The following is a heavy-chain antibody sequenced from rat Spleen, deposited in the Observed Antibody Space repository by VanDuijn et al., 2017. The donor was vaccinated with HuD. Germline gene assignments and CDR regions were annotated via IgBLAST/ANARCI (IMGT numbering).Heavy chain of an antibody. V-gene: IGHV5-46*01. Sequence: EVQLVESGGGLVQPGRSLKLSCAASGFTFSSFPMAWVRQAPQKGLEWIATISSVNFNTYYPDSVKGRFTISRDTAQNTLYLQMNSLRSEDTATYYCARETGYNSYFDYWGQGVMVTVSS. J-gene: IGHJ2*01. CDR3: ARETGYNSYFDY. CDR1: GFTFSSFP. CDR2: ISSVNFNT. D-gene: IGHD1-4*01.